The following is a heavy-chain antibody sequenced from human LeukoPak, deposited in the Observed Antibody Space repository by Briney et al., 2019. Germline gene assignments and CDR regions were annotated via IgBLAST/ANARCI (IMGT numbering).Heavy chain of an antibody. CDR2: VSSSGGTV. CDR3: ARDLSGVTGYTYGRGIDY. J-gene: IGHJ4*02. Sequence: GGSLRLSCAASGFSFSRYEMNWVRQAPGKGLEWVSYVSSSGGTVYYADSVKGRFTISRDNAKNSLYLQMNSLRAEDTAVYYCARDLSGVTGYTYGRGIDYWGQGTLVTVSS. V-gene: IGHV3-48*03. CDR1: GFSFSRYE. D-gene: IGHD5-18*01.